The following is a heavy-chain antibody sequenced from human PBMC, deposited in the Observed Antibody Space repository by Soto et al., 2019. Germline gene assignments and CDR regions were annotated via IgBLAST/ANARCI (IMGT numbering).Heavy chain of an antibody. Sequence: QVQLVQSGAEVRKPGASVKVSCEASGYTFTSYDIYWVRQASGQGREWMGWMNPNTGNSGYAQKFQGRVTMTSDTSISTAHMELSSLRSEETAVYYCARRAETNGWNGFGADKYYFDFWGQGTLVTVSS. CDR2: MNPNTGNS. D-gene: IGHD1-1*01. J-gene: IGHJ4*02. CDR3: ARRAETNGWNGFGADKYYFDF. V-gene: IGHV1-8*01. CDR1: GYTFTSYD.